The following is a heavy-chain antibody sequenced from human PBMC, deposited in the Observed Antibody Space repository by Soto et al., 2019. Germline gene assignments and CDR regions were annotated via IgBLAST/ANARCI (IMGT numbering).Heavy chain of an antibody. CDR3: ARERVSSSWDLDY. J-gene: IGHJ4*02. D-gene: IGHD6-13*01. CDR1: RFTFSSYA. Sequence: QVQLVESGGGVVQPGRSLRLSCAASRFTFSSYAMHWVRQAPGKGLEWVAVISYDGSNKYYADSVKGRFTISRDNSKNTLYLQMNRLRAEDTAVYYCARERVSSSWDLDYWGQGTLVAVSS. CDR2: ISYDGSNK. V-gene: IGHV3-30-3*01.